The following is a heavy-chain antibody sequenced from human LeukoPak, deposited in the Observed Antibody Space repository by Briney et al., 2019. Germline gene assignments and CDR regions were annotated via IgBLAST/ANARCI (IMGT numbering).Heavy chain of an antibody. D-gene: IGHD1-1*01. V-gene: IGHV4-59*01. CDR1: GASISSYY. J-gene: IGHJ4*02. Sequence: SETLSLTCTVSGASISSYYWSWIRQPPGKGLEWIGSMHYSGDTKYNPSLKSRVSLSIDTSKQQFSLRLSSVTAADTAVYYCARDLELERNRWNYFESWGQGTLVSVSS. CDR3: ARDLELERNRWNYFES. CDR2: MHYSGDT.